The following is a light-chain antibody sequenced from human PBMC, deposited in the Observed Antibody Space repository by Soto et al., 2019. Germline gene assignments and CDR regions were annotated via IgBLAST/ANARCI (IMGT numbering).Light chain of an antibody. CDR2: DAS. V-gene: IGKV1-16*01. CDR1: QGISSY. Sequence: VDRVTLSCRMSQGISSYLAWYQQKPGKAPKVLIFDASSLESGVPSRFSGSGSATEFTLTISSLQPDDFATYYCQQYSTYPWTFGQGTKVDIK. CDR3: QQYSTYPWT. J-gene: IGKJ1*01.